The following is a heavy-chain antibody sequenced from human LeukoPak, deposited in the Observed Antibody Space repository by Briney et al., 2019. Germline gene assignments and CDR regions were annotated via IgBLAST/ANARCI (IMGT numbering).Heavy chain of an antibody. Sequence: ASVKVSCKASGYTFSKFYIHWVRQAPGQGLEWMGLLNTQPNNDYTNYAQKFQGRVTMTEDTSTDTAYMELSSLRSEDTAVYYCATRLLGKRRDGYNYNWFDPWGQGTLVTVSS. V-gene: IGHV1-24*01. CDR3: ATRLLGKRRDGYNYNWFDP. CDR2: LNTQPNNDYT. CDR1: GYTFSKFY. J-gene: IGHJ5*02. D-gene: IGHD5-24*01.